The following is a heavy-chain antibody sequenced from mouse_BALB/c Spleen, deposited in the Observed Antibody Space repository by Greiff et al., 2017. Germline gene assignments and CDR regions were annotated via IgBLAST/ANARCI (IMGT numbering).Heavy chain of an antibody. D-gene: IGHD2-2*01. CDR3: ARRLRRGYFDY. V-gene: IGHV5-6-3*01. CDR1: GFTFSSYG. CDR2: INSNGGST. J-gene: IGHJ2*01. Sequence: EVKLVESGGGLVQPGGSLKLSCAASGFTFSSYGMSWVRQTPDKRLELVATINSNGGSTYYPDSVKGRFTISRDNARNILYLQMSSLRSEDTAMYYCARRLRRGYFDYWGQGTTLTVSS.